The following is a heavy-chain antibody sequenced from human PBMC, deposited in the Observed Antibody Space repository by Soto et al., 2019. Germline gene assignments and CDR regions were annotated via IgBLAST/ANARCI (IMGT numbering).Heavy chain of an antibody. D-gene: IGHD6-13*01. J-gene: IGHJ6*02. CDR3: ARGPRGQLSGMDV. V-gene: IGHV4-4*07. Sequence: SETLSLTCTVTDGSINSYYWSWVRQPAGKGLEWIGRIFSSGTTDYNPSLKRRVTMSIDTSKNQLSLRLRSVTAADTAVYYCARGPRGQLSGMDVWGQGTTVTVSS. CDR2: IFSSGTT. CDR1: DGSINSYY.